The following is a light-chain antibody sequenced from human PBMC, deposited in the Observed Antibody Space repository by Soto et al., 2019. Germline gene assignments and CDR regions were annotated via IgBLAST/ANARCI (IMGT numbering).Light chain of an antibody. CDR1: SIYNY. Sequence: QSVLTQPASVSGSPGQSITISCTGTSIYNYVSWYQHHPGKAPKLMIYEVSNRPSGVSHRFSGSRSGNTASLTISGLQAEDEAEYYCTSYTISSTLVVFGGGTKLTVL. J-gene: IGLJ3*02. CDR3: TSYTISSTLVV. V-gene: IGLV2-14*01. CDR2: EVS.